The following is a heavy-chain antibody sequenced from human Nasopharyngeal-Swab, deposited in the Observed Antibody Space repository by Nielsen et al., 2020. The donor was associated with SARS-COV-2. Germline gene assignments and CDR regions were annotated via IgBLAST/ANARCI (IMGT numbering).Heavy chain of an antibody. CDR3: AKDTSGSYSHFDY. V-gene: IGHV3-9*01. J-gene: IGHJ4*02. CDR1: GFTFDDYA. Sequence: SLKTSCAASGFTFDDYAMHWVRQAPGKGLEWVSGISWNSGSIGYADSVKGRFTISRDNAKNSLYLQMNSLRAEDTALYYCAKDTSGSYSHFDYWGQGTLVTVSS. CDR2: ISWNSGSI. D-gene: IGHD1-26*01.